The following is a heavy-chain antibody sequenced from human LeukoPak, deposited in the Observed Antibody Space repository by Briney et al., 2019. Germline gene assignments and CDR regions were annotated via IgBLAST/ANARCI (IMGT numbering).Heavy chain of an antibody. D-gene: IGHD2-15*01. Sequence: GGSLRLSCAASEFSVGSNYMTWVRQAPGKGLEWVSLIYSGGSTYYADSVKGRFTISRDNSKNTLYLQMNSLRAEDTAVYYCARGLGYLDPWGQGTLVTVSS. V-gene: IGHV3-66*01. CDR3: ARGLGYLDP. J-gene: IGHJ5*02. CDR1: EFSVGSNY. CDR2: IYSGGST.